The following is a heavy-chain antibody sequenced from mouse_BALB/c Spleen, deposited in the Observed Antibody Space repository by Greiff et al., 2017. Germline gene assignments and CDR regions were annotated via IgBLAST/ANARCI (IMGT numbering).Heavy chain of an antibody. J-gene: IGHJ4*01. CDR2: INPNNGGT. Sequence: VQLKQSGPELVKPGASVKISCKTSGYTFTEYTMHWVKQSHGKSLEWIGGINPNNGGTSYNQKFKGKATLTVDKSSSTAYMELRSLTSEDSAVYYCAMIYDGYSDAMDYWGQGTSVTVSS. CDR3: AMIYDGYSDAMDY. V-gene: IGHV1-18*01. D-gene: IGHD2-3*01. CDR1: GYTFTEYT.